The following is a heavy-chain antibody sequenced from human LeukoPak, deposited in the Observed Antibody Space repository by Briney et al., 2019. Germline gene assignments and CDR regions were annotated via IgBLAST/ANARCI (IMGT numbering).Heavy chain of an antibody. D-gene: IGHD3-16*01. V-gene: IGHV3-7*01. J-gene: IGHJ4*02. CDR1: GFTLSTCC. CDR2: INPDGSGK. CDR3: ASWGAGGNS. Sequence: GGSLRLSCAASGFTLSTCCMNWGRQGPAQGLDWVANINPDGSGKTYVDSVKNRFTIARDNADNSLSLQMNSLSAEDTAVYYCASWGAGGNSWGQGTLVTVSS.